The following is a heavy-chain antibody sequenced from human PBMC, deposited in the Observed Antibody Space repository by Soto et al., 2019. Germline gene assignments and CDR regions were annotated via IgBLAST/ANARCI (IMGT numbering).Heavy chain of an antibody. D-gene: IGHD4-17*01. Sequence: PGGSLRLSCAASGFTFSNAWMNWVRQAPGKGLEWVGRIKSKTDGGTTDYAAPVKGRFTISRDDSKNTLYLQMNSLKTEDTAVYYCTTDPSTVVTLGLMRNFDYWGQGTLVTVSS. CDR2: IKSKTDGGTT. CDR1: GFTFSNAW. V-gene: IGHV3-15*07. CDR3: TTDPSTVVTLGLMRNFDY. J-gene: IGHJ4*02.